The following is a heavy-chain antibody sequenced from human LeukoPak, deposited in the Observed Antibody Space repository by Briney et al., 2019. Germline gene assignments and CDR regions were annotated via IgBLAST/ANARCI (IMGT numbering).Heavy chain of an antibody. CDR2: ISGSGGST. Sequence: GGSLRLSCAASGFTFSNYAMTWVRQAPGRGLEWVSAISGSGGSTYYAASVKGRFTISRDNSKNTLYLQMNSLRAEDTAVYYCAKVPLAARPDYYYYYMDVWGKGTTVTVSS. CDR1: GFTFSNYA. V-gene: IGHV3-23*01. CDR3: AKVPLAARPDYYYYYMDV. J-gene: IGHJ6*03. D-gene: IGHD6-6*01.